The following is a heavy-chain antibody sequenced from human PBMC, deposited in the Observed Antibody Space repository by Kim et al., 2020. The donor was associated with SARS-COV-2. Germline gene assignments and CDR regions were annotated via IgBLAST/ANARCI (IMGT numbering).Heavy chain of an antibody. J-gene: IGHJ1*01. Sequence: YNPSLKSRVTIARDTSKNQFSLKLSSVTAADAAVYYCASRDGHNPEYFQHWGQGTLVTVSS. V-gene: IGHV4-59*01. CDR3: ASRDGHNPEYFQH.